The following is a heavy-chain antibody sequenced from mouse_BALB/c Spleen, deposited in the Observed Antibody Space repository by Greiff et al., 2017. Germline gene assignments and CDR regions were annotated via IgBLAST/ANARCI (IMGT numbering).Heavy chain of an antibody. Sequence: EVMLVESGGGLVKPGGSLKLSCAASGFTFSSYAMSWVRQSPEKRLEWVAEISSGGSYTYYPDTVTGRFTISRDNAKNTLYLEMSSLRSEDTAMYYCAREGYDYDEAMDYWGQGTSVTVSS. CDR2: ISSGGSYT. V-gene: IGHV5-9-4*01. CDR1: GFTFSSYA. J-gene: IGHJ4*01. D-gene: IGHD2-4*01. CDR3: AREGYDYDEAMDY.